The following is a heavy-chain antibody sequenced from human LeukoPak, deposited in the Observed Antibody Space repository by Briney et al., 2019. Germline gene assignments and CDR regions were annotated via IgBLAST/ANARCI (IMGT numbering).Heavy chain of an antibody. CDR2: IYPGDSDT. V-gene: IGHV5-51*01. CDR3: ARIRYCSGGSCSACDY. J-gene: IGHJ4*02. Sequence: GESLKTSCKGSGYSFTTYWIGWVRQMPGKGLEWMGFIYPGDSDTRYSPSFQGQVTISADKSISTAYLQWSSLKASDTAMYYCARIRYCSGGSCSACDYWGQGTLVTVSS. CDR1: GYSFTTYW. D-gene: IGHD2-15*01.